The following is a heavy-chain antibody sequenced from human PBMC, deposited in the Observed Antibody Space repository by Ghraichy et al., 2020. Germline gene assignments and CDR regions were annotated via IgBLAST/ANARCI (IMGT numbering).Heavy chain of an antibody. J-gene: IGHJ4*02. CDR3: VKGRGYYPYYFDS. Sequence: LSLTCEASGFTFSSYALTWVRQAPGKGLEWVSAISGSGGDTYYAESVKGRFTISRDKSKNTLFLQMNSLRADDTAVYYCVKGRGYYPYYFDSWSQGTLVTVSS. CDR2: ISGSGGDT. V-gene: IGHV3-23*01. D-gene: IGHD3-22*01. CDR1: GFTFSSYA.